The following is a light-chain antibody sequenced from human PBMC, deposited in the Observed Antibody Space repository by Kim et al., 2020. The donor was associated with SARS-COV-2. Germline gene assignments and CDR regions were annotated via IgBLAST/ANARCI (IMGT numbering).Light chain of an antibody. CDR3: TSYSSKNDGWV. J-gene: IGLJ3*02. CDR2: EVY. V-gene: IGLV2-14*01. CDR1: Y. Sequence: YVSWYKQHPGTAPKVMIYEVYKRPSGVSNRFSGSKSGNTASLTISGLQAEDEAEYYCTSYSSKNDGWVFGGGTKVTVL.